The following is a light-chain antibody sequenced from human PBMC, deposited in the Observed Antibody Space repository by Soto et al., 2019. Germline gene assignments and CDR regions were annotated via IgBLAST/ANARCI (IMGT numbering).Light chain of an antibody. CDR3: QQYNNWPYT. V-gene: IGKV3-15*01. CDR2: AAS. CDR1: QSVSSN. J-gene: IGKJ2*01. Sequence: EIVMAQSPATLSVSPGQRATLSCRASQSVSSNLAWYQQRPGQAPRLLIYAASTWATGVPARFSGSGSGTEFTLTISSRQSEDFALYYCQQYNNWPYTFGQGTRLEIK.